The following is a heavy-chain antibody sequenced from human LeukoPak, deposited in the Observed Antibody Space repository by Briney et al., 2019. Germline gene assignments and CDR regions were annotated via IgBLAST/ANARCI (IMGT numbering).Heavy chain of an antibody. CDR1: GFTFSSYA. CDR2: ISGSGGST. V-gene: IGHV3-23*01. Sequence: GGSLRLSCAASGFTFSSYAMSWVRQAPGKGLEWVSAISGSGGSTYYADSVKGRFTISRDNSKNTLYLQMNSLRAEDTAVYYCAKLRMGYSSSEIDYWGQGTLVTVSS. CDR3: AKLRMGYSSSEIDY. D-gene: IGHD6-13*01. J-gene: IGHJ4*02.